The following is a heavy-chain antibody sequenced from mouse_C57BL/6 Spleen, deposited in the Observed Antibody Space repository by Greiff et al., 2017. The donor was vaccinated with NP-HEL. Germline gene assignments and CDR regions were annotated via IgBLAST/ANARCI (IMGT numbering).Heavy chain of an antibody. J-gene: IGHJ4*01. Sequence: VQLKESGAELVKPGASVKISCKASGYAFSSYWMNWVKQRPGKGLAWIGQIYPGDGDTNYNGKFKGKATLTADKSSSTAYMQLSSLTSEDSAVYFCARGGGNLYAMDYWGQGTSVTVSS. CDR1: GYAFSSYW. V-gene: IGHV1-80*01. CDR3: ARGGGNLYAMDY. CDR2: IYPGDGDT. D-gene: IGHD2-1*01.